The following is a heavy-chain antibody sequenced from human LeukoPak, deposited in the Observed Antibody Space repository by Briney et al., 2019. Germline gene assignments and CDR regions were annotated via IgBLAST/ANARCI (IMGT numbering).Heavy chain of an antibody. CDR1: GFSFSTYG. CDR2: ISSSGSTI. D-gene: IGHD3-16*02. V-gene: IGHV3-48*04. J-gene: IGHJ4*02. Sequence: TGGSLRLSCTASGFSFSTYGMHWVRQAPGKGLEWVSYISSSGSTIYYADSVKGRFTISRDNAKNSLYLQMNSLRAEDTAVYYCAGYYDYVWGSYRYFDYWGQGTLVTVSS. CDR3: AGYYDYVWGSYRYFDY.